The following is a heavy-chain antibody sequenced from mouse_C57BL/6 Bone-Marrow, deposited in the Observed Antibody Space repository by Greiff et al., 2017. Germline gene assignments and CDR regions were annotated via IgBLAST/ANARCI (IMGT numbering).Heavy chain of an antibody. J-gene: IGHJ4*01. Sequence: VQLLESGAELMKPGASVKLSCKATGYTFTGYWIEWVQQRPGHGLEWIGEILPGSGSSNYNEKFTGKVTFTADPTSYTAYMQLISLTTEDSAIYYCARWGYSMDYWGQGTSVTVSS. CDR3: ARWGYSMDY. CDR2: ILPGSGSS. V-gene: IGHV1-9*01. CDR1: GYTFTGYW.